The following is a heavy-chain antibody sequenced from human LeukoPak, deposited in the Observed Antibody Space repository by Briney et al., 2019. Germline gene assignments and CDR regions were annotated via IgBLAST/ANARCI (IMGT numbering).Heavy chain of an antibody. J-gene: IGHJ4*02. CDR1: GFTFSSYA. V-gene: IGHV3-23*01. D-gene: IGHD1-7*01. CDR2: ISGSGGST. Sequence: PGGSLRLSCAASGFTFSSYAMSWVRQAPGKGLEWVSSISGSGGSTYYADSMKGRFTISRDNSKNTLYLQMNSLRGEDTAVYYCAKDREGTIADYFDYWGQGTLVTVSS. CDR3: AKDREGTIADYFDY.